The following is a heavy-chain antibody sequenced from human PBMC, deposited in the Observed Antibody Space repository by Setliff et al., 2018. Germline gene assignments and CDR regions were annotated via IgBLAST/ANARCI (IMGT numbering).Heavy chain of an antibody. D-gene: IGHD5-18*01. CDR3: ASGHRYGYLFEY. CDR1: GFTFSDYY. CDR2: ISSRGIT. Sequence: LRLSCAASGFTFSDYYMSWIRQTPGKGLEWVSYISSRGITYYPDSVKGRFTISRDNAKNSLYLQMNSLRAEDTAVYYCASGHRYGYLFEYWGQGTLVTVSS. V-gene: IGHV3-11*01. J-gene: IGHJ4*02.